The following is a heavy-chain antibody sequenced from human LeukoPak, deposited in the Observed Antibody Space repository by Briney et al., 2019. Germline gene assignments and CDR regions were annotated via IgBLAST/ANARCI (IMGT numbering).Heavy chain of an antibody. J-gene: IGHJ6*03. V-gene: IGHV3-20*01. Sequence: GGSLRLSCAASGFTFDDYGMSWVRQAPGKGLEWVSGINWNGGSTGYADSVKGRSTISRDNAKNSLYLQMNSLRAEDTALYHCARDPYYGSGSYTMDVWVKGTTVTVSS. CDR2: INWNGGST. D-gene: IGHD3-10*01. CDR1: GFTFDDYG. CDR3: ARDPYYGSGSYTMDV.